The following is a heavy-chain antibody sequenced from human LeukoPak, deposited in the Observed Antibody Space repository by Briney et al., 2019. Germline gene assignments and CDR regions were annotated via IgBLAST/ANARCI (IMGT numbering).Heavy chain of an antibody. Sequence: SQTLSLTCAISGDSVSSNSAAWNWIRQSPSRGLEWLGRTYYRSKWTYEYAESVRSRITINVDTSKNQFSLHLNSVTPEDTAVYYCARDPSDDQGFDYWGQGTLVTVSS. CDR2: TYYRSKWTY. D-gene: IGHD3-3*01. V-gene: IGHV6-1*01. CDR1: GDSVSSNSAA. CDR3: ARDPSDDQGFDY. J-gene: IGHJ4*02.